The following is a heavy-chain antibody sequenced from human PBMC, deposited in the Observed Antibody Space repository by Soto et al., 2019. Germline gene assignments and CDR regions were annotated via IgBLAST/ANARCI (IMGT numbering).Heavy chain of an antibody. Sequence: QVQLQESGPGLVKPSQTLSLTCTVSGGSISSVGYYWSWIRQHPGKGLEWIGYIYYSGSTYYNPSLKSRVTISVDTSKNQFSLKLSCVTAVDTAVYYCARDRGVVYSYGTGGFDYWGQRTMVTVSS. J-gene: IGHJ4*02. CDR3: ARDRGVVYSYGTGGFDY. D-gene: IGHD5-18*01. CDR1: GGSISSVGYY. V-gene: IGHV4-31*03. CDR2: IYYSGST.